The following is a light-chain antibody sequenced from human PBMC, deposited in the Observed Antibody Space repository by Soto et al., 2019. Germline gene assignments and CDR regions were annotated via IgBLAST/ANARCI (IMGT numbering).Light chain of an antibody. Sequence: DIVMTQSPLSLPVMPGEPASISCSCSQGLLHSNGYNFLDWYRQKPGQPPELLIYWASTRESGVPDRFSGSGSGTDFTLTISSLQAEDVAVYYCQQYYNTPRTFGQGTKVDIK. CDR3: QQYYNTPRT. CDR2: WAS. V-gene: IGKV4-1*01. J-gene: IGKJ1*01. CDR1: QGLLHSNGYNF.